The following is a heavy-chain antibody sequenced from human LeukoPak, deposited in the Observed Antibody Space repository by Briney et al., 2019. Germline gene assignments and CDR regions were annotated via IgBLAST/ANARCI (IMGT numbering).Heavy chain of an antibody. J-gene: IGHJ2*01. V-gene: IGHV4-59*01. CDR2: IYYLGST. Sequence: PSETLSLTCTVSGGSISSYYWSWIRQPPGKGLEWVGHIYYLGSTNYNPSLKSRVTISIDTSKNYFSLKLNSVIAADTAVYYYARDRPGSYWYFDLWGRGTLVTVSS. D-gene: IGHD3-10*01. CDR3: ARDRPGSYWYFDL. CDR1: GGSISSYY.